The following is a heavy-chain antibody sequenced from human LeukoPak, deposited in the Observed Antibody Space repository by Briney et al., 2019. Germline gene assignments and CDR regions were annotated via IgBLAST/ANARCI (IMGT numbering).Heavy chain of an antibody. J-gene: IGHJ4*02. CDR2: ISYDGSNQ. CDR3: ARVPRRYSGYDPYFDY. Sequence: PGGSLRLSCAASGITFSSHAMHWVRQAPGKGLECVALISYDGSNQFYADSVKGRFTISRDNSKNTLYLHMNSLRAEDTAVYYCARVPRRYSGYDPYFDYWGQGTLVTVSS. V-gene: IGHV3-30*04. D-gene: IGHD5-12*01. CDR1: GITFSSHA.